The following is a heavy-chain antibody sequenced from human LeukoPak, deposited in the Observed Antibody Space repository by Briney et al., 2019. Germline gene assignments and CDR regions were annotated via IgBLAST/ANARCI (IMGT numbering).Heavy chain of an antibody. Sequence: GGSLRLSCAASGFTFSSYWMSWVRQAPGKGLEWVANIKQDGSEEYYVDSVKGRFTISRDNAKNSLYLQMNSLRAEDTAVYYCARANDFWSGYYPYYFDYWGQGTLVTVSS. CDR2: IKQDGSEE. V-gene: IGHV3-7*01. CDR3: ARANDFWSGYYPYYFDY. D-gene: IGHD3-3*01. CDR1: GFTFSSYW. J-gene: IGHJ4*02.